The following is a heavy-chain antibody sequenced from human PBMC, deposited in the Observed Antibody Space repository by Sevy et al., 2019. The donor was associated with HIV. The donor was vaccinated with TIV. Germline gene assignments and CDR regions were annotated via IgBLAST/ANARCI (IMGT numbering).Heavy chain of an antibody. Sequence: GGSLRLSCAASGFTFSNAWMSWVRQAPGKGLEWVGRIKSKTDGGTTDYAAPVIGRFTISRDDSKNTLYLQMNSLKTEDTAVYYCTTEPRPITIFGVVIIPFDYWGQGALVTVSS. CDR2: IKSKTDGGTT. D-gene: IGHD3-3*01. CDR1: GFTFSNAW. CDR3: TTEPRPITIFGVVIIPFDY. J-gene: IGHJ4*02. V-gene: IGHV3-15*01.